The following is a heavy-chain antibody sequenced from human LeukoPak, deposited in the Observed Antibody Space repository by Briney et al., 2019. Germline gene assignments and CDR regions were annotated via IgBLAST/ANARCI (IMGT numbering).Heavy chain of an antibody. J-gene: IGHJ4*02. Sequence: GGSLRLSRAVSGFSFDDHALHWVRQVPGKGLEWVAFSSWIEGHTDYLDSVKGRFTISRDNSKNSLSLQMNSLRAEDSALYYCVRSRAASLGYFDFWGQGTLVTVSS. CDR1: GFSFDDHA. V-gene: IGHV3-43D*03. CDR3: VRSRAASLGYFDF. D-gene: IGHD1-26*01. CDR2: SSWIEGHT.